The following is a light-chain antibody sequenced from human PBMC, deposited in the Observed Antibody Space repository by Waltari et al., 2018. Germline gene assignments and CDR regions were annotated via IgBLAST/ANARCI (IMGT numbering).Light chain of an antibody. V-gene: IGLV2-23*02. J-gene: IGLJ1*01. CDR2: EVT. Sequence: QSALTQPASVSGSPGQSITISCTGTSSDVGSYNLVSWYQQHPGKAPKLMIYEVTKRPSGFSVRFSGSKSGNTASLTISGLQAEDEAEYYCCSYAASNTYVFGTGTKVTVL. CDR3: CSYAASNTYV. CDR1: SSDVGSYNL.